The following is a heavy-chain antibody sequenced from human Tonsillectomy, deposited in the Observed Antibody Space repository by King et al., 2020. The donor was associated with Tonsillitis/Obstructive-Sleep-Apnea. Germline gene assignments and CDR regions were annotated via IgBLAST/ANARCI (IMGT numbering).Heavy chain of an antibody. Sequence: VQLQESGPGLVKPSQTLSLTCTVSGGSISSGGYYWSWIRQHPGKGLEWIGYIYYSGSTYYNPSLKSRVPISVDTSKNQFSLKLRPVTAADTAVYYCARGLLRYGIGMDVWGQGTTVTVSS. J-gene: IGHJ6*02. CDR3: ARGLLRYGIGMDV. CDR2: IYYSGST. V-gene: IGHV4-31*03. D-gene: IGHD2-2*02. CDR1: GGSISSGGYY.